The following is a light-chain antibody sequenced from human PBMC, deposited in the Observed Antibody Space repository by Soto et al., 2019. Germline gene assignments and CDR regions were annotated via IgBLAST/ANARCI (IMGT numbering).Light chain of an antibody. CDR3: QSYDSSLMGVV. Sequence: QSVLTQPPSVSGAPGQRVAISCTGSSSNIGAGYDVHWYQQLPGTAPKLLIYDNVNRPSGVPDRFSGSKSGTSASLAITGLQAEDEADYYCQSYDSSLMGVVFGGGTKLTVL. V-gene: IGLV1-40*01. J-gene: IGLJ2*01. CDR1: SSNIGAGYD. CDR2: DNV.